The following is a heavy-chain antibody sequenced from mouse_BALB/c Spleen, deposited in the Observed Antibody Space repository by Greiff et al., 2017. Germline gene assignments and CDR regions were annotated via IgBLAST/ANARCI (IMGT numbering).Heavy chain of an antibody. V-gene: IGHV5-17*02. CDR3: ARLYDYDVSY. D-gene: IGHD2-4*01. Sequence: EVMLVESGGGLVQPGGSRKLSCAASGFTFSSFGMHWVRQAPEKGLEWVAYISSGSSTIYYADTVKGRFTISRDNPKNTLFLQMTSLRSEDTAMYYCARLYDYDVSYWGQGTLVTVSA. J-gene: IGHJ3*01. CDR2: ISSGSSTI. CDR1: GFTFSSFG.